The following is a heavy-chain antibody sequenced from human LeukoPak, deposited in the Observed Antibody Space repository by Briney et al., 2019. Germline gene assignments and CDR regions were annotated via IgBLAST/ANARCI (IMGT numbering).Heavy chain of an antibody. CDR3: ARGVYYDFWRDETYYFDY. CDR2: INWNGGST. CDR1: GFSFDDYD. Sequence: GGSLRLSCEASGFSFDDYDMSWVRQAPGKGLEWVSSINWNGGSTGYADSAKGRFTISRDNAKNSLYLQMKSLRAEDTALYYCARGVYYDFWRDETYYFDYWGQGTQVTVSS. V-gene: IGHV3-20*04. D-gene: IGHD3-3*01. J-gene: IGHJ4*02.